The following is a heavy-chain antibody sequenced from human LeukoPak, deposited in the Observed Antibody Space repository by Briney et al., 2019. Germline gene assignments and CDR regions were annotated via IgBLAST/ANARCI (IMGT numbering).Heavy chain of an antibody. CDR3: AKDPWGYFDWLLPSDY. CDR1: GFTFSSYG. Sequence: PGGSLRLSCAASGFTFSSYGMHWVRQAPGKGLEWVAFIRYDGSNKYYADSVKGRFTISRDNSKNTLYLRMNSLRAEDTAVYYCAKDPWGYFDWLLPSDYWGQGTLVTVSS. J-gene: IGHJ4*02. V-gene: IGHV3-30*02. CDR2: IRYDGSNK. D-gene: IGHD3-9*01.